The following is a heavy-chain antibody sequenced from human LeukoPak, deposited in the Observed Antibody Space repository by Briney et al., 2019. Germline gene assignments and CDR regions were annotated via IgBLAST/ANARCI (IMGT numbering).Heavy chain of an antibody. CDR3: ARGKCSSTSCYLGDLGFDY. V-gene: IGHV4-30-4*01. CDR2: INHSGST. Sequence: SQTLSLTCTVSGGSISSGDYYWSWIRQPPGKGLEWIGEINHSGSTNYNPSLKSRVTISVDTSKNQFSLKLSSVTAADTAVYYCARGKCSSTSCYLGDLGFDYWGQGTLVTVSS. CDR1: GGSISSGDYY. J-gene: IGHJ4*02. D-gene: IGHD2-2*01.